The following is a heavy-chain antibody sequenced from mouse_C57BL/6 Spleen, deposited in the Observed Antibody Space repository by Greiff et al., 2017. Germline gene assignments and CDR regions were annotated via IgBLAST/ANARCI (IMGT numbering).Heavy chain of an antibody. CDR2: INPNNGGT. V-gene: IGHV1-26*01. Sequence: VQLQQSGPELVKPGASVKISCKASGYTFTDYYMNWVKQSHGKSLEWIGDINPNNGGTSYNQKFKGKATLTVDKSSSTAYMELRSLTSEDSAVYYWARPDYYGSSYWFAYWGQGTLVTVSA. J-gene: IGHJ3*01. D-gene: IGHD1-1*01. CDR3: ARPDYYGSSYWFAY. CDR1: GYTFTDYY.